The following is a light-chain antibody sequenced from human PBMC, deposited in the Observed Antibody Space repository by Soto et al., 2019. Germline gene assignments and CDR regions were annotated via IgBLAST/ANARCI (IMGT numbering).Light chain of an antibody. CDR2: KNS. J-gene: IGLJ3*02. Sequence: QSAVTQPPSASGTPGQRVTISCSGSSSNIGSNYVYWYQHLPGTAPKVLIYKNSHRPSGVPDRISGSKSDTSASLAISGLLSEDEAHYYCAVWDDSLSGVVFGGGTKLT. V-gene: IGLV1-47*01. CDR1: SSNIGSNY. CDR3: AVWDDSLSGVV.